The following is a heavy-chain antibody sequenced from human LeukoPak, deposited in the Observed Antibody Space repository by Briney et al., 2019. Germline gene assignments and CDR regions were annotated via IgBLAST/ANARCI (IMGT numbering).Heavy chain of an antibody. D-gene: IGHD5-24*01. CDR1: GGSISSSSYY. CDR3: ARGGQCKGEMATTEYFQH. V-gene: IGHV4-39*07. CDR2: IYYSGRT. Sequence: SETLSLTCTVSGGSISSSSYYWGWIRQPPGKGLEWIGSIYYSGRTYYNPSLKSRVNISVDTSKNQFSLKLSSVTAADTAVYYCARGGQCKGEMATTEYFQHWGQGTLVTVSS. J-gene: IGHJ1*01.